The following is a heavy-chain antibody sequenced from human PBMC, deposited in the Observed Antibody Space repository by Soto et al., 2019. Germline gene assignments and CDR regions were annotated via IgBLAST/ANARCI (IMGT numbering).Heavy chain of an antibody. D-gene: IGHD6-19*01. Sequence: GSLRLSCAGSGFTFSDYWMSWVRQAPGKGLEWVANIKEDGSQKYYVDSVKGRFAISRDNAKTSLFLQMNGLRAEDTAVYYCAVALAGRFDFAYWGQGTLVTVSS. CDR3: AVALAGRFDFAY. CDR2: IKEDGSQK. CDR1: GFTFSDYW. V-gene: IGHV3-7*01. J-gene: IGHJ4*02.